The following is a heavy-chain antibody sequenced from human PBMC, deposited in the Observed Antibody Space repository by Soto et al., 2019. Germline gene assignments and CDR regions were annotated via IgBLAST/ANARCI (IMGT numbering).Heavy chain of an antibody. CDR1: GYTFTNYA. Sequence: ASVKVSCKASGYTFTNYAMHWVRQAPGQRLEWMGWINAGNGNTKYSQKFQGRVTITRDTSASTAYMGPVDTATYYCAHSFGYKFDWFDPWGQGTLVTVSS. CDR2: INAGNGNT. D-gene: IGHD5-18*01. V-gene: IGHV1-3*01. CDR3: YKFDWFDP. J-gene: IGHJ5*02.